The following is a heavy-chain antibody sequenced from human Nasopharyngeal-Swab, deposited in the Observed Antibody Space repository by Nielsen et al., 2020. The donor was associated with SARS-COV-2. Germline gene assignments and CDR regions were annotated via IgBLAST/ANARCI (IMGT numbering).Heavy chain of an antibody. CDR3: VKDRGAHSVVVVAAR. CDR2: ISSNGGST. J-gene: IGHJ4*02. CDR1: GFTFSSYT. V-gene: IGHV3-64D*06. Sequence: GGSLRLSCSASGFTFSSYTMHWVRQAPGKGLEHVSAISSNGGSTYYADSVKGRFTISRDNSKNTLNLQMSSLRAEDTAVYYCVKDRGAHSVVVVAARWGQGTLVTVFS. D-gene: IGHD2-15*01.